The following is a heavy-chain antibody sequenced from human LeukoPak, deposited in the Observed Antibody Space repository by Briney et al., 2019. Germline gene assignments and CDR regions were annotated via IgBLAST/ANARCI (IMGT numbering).Heavy chain of an antibody. Sequence: PGGSLTLSCAASGFGFSNVWMMWVRQAPGKGLECVGRIKSKNDGGTTDYAAPVKGRFTISRADSNNTLHLQNNSLKTEDTAEYYCTTALYFDYWGQGTLVTVSS. CDR2: IKSKNDGGTT. J-gene: IGHJ4*02. V-gene: IGHV3-15*01. CDR1: GFGFSNVW. CDR3: TTALYFDY.